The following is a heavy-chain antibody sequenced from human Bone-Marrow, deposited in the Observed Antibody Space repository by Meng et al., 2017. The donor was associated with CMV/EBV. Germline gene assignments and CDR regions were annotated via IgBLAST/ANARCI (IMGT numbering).Heavy chain of an antibody. Sequence: GGSLRLSCAASGFTFSSYEMNWVRQAPGKGLEWVSYISSSGSTIYYADSVKGRFTISRDNSKNTLYLQMNSLRAEDTAVYYCAKSKQLAGYYWGQGTLVTVSS. V-gene: IGHV3-48*03. D-gene: IGHD6-6*01. CDR2: ISSSGSTI. CDR3: AKSKQLAGYY. J-gene: IGHJ4*02. CDR1: GFTFSSYE.